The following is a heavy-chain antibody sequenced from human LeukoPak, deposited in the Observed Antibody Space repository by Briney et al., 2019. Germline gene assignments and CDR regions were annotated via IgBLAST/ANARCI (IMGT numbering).Heavy chain of an antibody. CDR3: ARGYGSGGIDY. CDR1: GFTFDDYA. Sequence: PGGSLRLSCAASGFTFDDYAMHWVRQAPGKGLEWVSGISWNSGSIGYADSVKGRFTISRDNAKNSLYLQMNSLRAEDTAVYYCARGYGSGGIDYWGQGTLVTVSS. D-gene: IGHD3-10*01. V-gene: IGHV3-9*01. J-gene: IGHJ4*02. CDR2: ISWNSGSI.